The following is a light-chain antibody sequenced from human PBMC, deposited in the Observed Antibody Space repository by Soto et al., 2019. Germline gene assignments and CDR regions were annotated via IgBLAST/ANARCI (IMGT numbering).Light chain of an antibody. V-gene: IGLV4-60*02. CDR3: ETWDSNIWV. Sequence: QPVLTQSSSASASLGSSVKLTCTLSSGHSSYIIAWHQQQPGKAPRYLMKLEGSGSYNKGSGVPDRFSGSSSGADRYLTISNLQFEDEADYHCETWDSNIWVFGGGTKLTVL. CDR2: LEGSGSY. CDR1: SGHSSYI. J-gene: IGLJ3*02.